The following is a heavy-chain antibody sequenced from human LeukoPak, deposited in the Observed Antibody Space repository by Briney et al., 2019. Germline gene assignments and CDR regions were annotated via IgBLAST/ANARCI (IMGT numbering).Heavy chain of an antibody. D-gene: IGHD3-3*01. V-gene: IGHV4-34*01. CDR1: GGSFSGYY. CDR2: INHSGST. Sequence: SETLSLTCAVYGGSFSGYYWSWIRQPPGKGLEWIGEINHSGSTNYNPSLKSRVTISVDTSKNQFSLKLSSVTAADTAVYYCARRDTPFTIFGVIGWFDPWGQGTLVTVSS. J-gene: IGHJ5*02. CDR3: ARRDTPFTIFGVIGWFDP.